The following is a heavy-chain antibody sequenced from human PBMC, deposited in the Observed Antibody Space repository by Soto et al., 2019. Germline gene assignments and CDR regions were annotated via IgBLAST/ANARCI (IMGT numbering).Heavy chain of an antibody. CDR1: GGSISLERFY. V-gene: IGHV4-61*03. Sequence: QVQLQESGPGLVKTSETLSLTCTVSGGSISLERFYWTWIRQPPGKGLEWIGYVSHTGATNYNPSLRSRVDISVDTSRNHFSLKLRSLTAADTAVYFCAREFSSADINYYDFWGQGTLVSVSA. J-gene: IGHJ4*02. CDR3: AREFSSADINYYDF. CDR2: VSHTGAT.